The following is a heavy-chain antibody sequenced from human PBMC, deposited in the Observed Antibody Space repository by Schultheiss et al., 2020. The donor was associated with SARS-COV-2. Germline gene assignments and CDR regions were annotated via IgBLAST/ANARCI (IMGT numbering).Heavy chain of an antibody. Sequence: GGSLRLSCAASGFTFSSYSMNWVRQAPGKGLEWVSYISSSSSTIYYADSVKGRFTISRDNAKNSLYLQMNSLRDEDTAVYYCARDRYSSSWLDAFDIWGQGTMVTVSS. D-gene: IGHD6-13*01. CDR1: GFTFSSYS. CDR2: ISSSSSTI. J-gene: IGHJ3*02. CDR3: ARDRYSSSWLDAFDI. V-gene: IGHV3-48*02.